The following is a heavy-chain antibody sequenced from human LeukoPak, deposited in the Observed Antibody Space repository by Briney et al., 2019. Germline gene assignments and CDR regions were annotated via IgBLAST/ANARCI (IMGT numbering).Heavy chain of an antibody. V-gene: IGHV3-23*01. D-gene: IGHD3-3*01. Sequence: GGSLRLSCAASGFTFSSYAMSWVRQAPGKGLEWVSAISGSGGSTYYADSVKGRFTISRDNSKNTLYLQMNSLRAEDTAVYYCATPQRAYYDFWSGSTYFDYWGQGTLVTVSS. CDR3: ATPQRAYYDFWSGSTYFDY. CDR2: ISGSGGST. J-gene: IGHJ4*02. CDR1: GFTFSSYA.